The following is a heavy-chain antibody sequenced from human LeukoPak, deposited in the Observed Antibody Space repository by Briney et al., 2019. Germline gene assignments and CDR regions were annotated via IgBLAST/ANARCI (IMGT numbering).Heavy chain of an antibody. CDR1: GGTFSSYA. CDR3: ARLYLYSYGYDY. V-gene: IGHV1-8*02. CDR2: MNPNSGNT. D-gene: IGHD5-18*01. Sequence: GASVKVSCKASGGTFSSYAISWVRQAPGQGLEWMGWMNPNSGNTGYAQKFQGRVTMTRNTSISTAYMELSSLRSEDTAVYYCARLYLYSYGYDYWGQGTLVTVSS. J-gene: IGHJ4*02.